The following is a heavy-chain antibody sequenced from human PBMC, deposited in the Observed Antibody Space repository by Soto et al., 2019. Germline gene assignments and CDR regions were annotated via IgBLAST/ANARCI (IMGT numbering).Heavy chain of an antibody. CDR1: GGSISSYY. J-gene: IGHJ5*02. Sequence: ASETLSLTCTVSGGSISSYYWGWIRQPPGKGLEWIGYIYYSGSTNYNPSLKSRVTISVDTSKNQFSLKLSSVTAADTAVYYCARLVAGYCSGGSCGINWFDPWGQGTLVTVSS. D-gene: IGHD2-15*01. CDR3: ARLVAGYCSGGSCGINWFDP. V-gene: IGHV4-59*08. CDR2: IYYSGST.